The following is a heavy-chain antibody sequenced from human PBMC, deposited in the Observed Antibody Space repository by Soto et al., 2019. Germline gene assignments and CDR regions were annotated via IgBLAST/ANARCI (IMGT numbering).Heavy chain of an antibody. Sequence: QVQLQEWGPGLVKPSETLSLTCTVSGGSIDTYYWSWIRQPPGKGLEYIGYISHTGTTDSNPSLKSRVTLSIDTSKNQFSLNLSSVTASDTASYYCARLIRGAAAAFDSWGQGSLVTVSS. CDR1: GGSIDTYY. CDR3: ARLIRGAAAAFDS. J-gene: IGHJ4*02. CDR2: ISHTGTT. D-gene: IGHD6-25*01. V-gene: IGHV4-59*08.